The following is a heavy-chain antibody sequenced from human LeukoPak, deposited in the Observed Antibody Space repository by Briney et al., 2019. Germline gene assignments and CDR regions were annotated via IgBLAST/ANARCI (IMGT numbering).Heavy chain of an antibody. CDR1: GTSISSNY. CDR2: ISYIGST. J-gene: IGHJ4*02. Sequence: PSETLSLTCSVSGTSISSNYWSWIRQPPGKGLEWIGYISYIGSTNYNPSLKSRVTISVDTSKNQLSLKLNSVTTADTAVYYCARVADWNDFDYWGQGTLVTVSS. CDR3: ARVADWNDFDY. V-gene: IGHV4-59*01. D-gene: IGHD1-1*01.